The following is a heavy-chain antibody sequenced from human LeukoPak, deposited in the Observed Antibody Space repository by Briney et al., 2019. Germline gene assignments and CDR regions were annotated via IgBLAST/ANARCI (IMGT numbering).Heavy chain of an antibody. CDR2: INHSGST. CDR1: GGSFSGYY. V-gene: IGHV4-34*01. J-gene: IGHJ3*02. CDR3: ARASINPERRAFDM. Sequence: SETLSLTCAVYGGSFSGYYWSWIRQPPGKGLEWIGEINHSGSTNYNPSLKSRVTISVDTSKNQFSLNLSSVTAADTAIYYCARASINPERRAFDMWSQGSLVTVSS. D-gene: IGHD5-12*01.